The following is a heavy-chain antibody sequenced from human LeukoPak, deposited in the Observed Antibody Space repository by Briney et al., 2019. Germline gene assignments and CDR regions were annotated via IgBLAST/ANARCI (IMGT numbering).Heavy chain of an antibody. J-gene: IGHJ4*02. CDR3: ARDFFHGHCSGLTCFLLDS. CDR2: ISAYNGNT. CDR1: GYTFTSYG. D-gene: IGHD2-15*01. Sequence: ASVKVSCKASGYTFTSYGITWVRQAPGQGLEWMGWISAYNGNTNYAQKFQGRLTLTTDTSTNTAYMELRSLRPDDTAVYYCARDFFHGHCSGLTCFLLDSWGQGSPVTVSS. V-gene: IGHV1-18*01.